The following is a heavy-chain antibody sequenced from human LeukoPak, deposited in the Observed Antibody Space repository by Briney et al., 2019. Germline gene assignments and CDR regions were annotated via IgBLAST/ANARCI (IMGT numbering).Heavy chain of an antibody. V-gene: IGHV1-69*04. CDR2: IIPILGIA. CDR3: ARDPGQYYDILTGYYTPYYFDN. D-gene: IGHD3-9*01. CDR1: GGTFSSYA. J-gene: IGHJ4*02. Sequence: SVKVSCKASGGTFSSYAISWVRQAPGQGLEWMGRIIPILGIANYAQKFQGRVMITADKSTSTAYMELSSLRSEDTAVYYRARDPGQYYDILTGYYTPYYFDNWGQGTLVTVSS.